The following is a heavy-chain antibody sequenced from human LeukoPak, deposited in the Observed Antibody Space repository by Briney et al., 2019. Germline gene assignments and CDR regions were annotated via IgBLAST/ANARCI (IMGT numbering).Heavy chain of an antibody. D-gene: IGHD4-17*01. CDR3: ARHYGP. CDR2: IYYSGTT. V-gene: IGHV4-39*01. J-gene: IGHJ5*02. Sequence: SSYWMNWARQAPGKGLEWIGSIYYSGTTYYNPSLKSRVAISVDTSKNQFSLKLSSVTAADTAVYYCARHYGPWGQGTLVTVSS. CDR1: SSYW.